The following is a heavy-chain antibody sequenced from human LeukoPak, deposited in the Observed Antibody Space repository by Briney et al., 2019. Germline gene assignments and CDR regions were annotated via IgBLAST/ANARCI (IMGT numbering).Heavy chain of an antibody. Sequence: PSETLSLTCTVSGGSISSYYWSWIRQPPGKGLEWIGYIYYSGSTNYNPSLKSRVTISVDTSKNQFSLRLSSVTAADTAVYHCARHYVSPYSFDYWGQGTLVTVSS. V-gene: IGHV4-59*08. D-gene: IGHD3-16*01. CDR2: IYYSGST. J-gene: IGHJ4*02. CDR3: ARHYVSPYSFDY. CDR1: GGSISSYY.